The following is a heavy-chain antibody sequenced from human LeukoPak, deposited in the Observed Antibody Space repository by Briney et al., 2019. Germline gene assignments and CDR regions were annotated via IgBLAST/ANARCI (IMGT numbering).Heavy chain of an antibody. Sequence: GGSLRLSCAASGFTFSSYGMHWVRQAPGKGLEWVAVISDDGSNKYYADSVKGRFTISRDNAKNSLYLQMNSLRAEDTAVYYCARDVGDEYYYDSRAGAFDIWGQGTMVTVSS. CDR1: GFTFSSYG. CDR3: ARDVGDEYYYDSRAGAFDI. D-gene: IGHD3-22*01. J-gene: IGHJ3*02. CDR2: ISDDGSNK. V-gene: IGHV3-30*03.